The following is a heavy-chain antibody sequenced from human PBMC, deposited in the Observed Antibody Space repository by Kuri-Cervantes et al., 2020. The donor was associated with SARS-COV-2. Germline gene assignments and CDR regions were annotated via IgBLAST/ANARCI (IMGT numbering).Heavy chain of an antibody. V-gene: IGHV3-21*01. D-gene: IGHD3-10*01. CDR2: ISSAGTYI. Sequence: GGSLRLSCAAPGFTFSSYSMNWVRQAPGKGLEWVSSISSAGTYIHYADSVKGRFTISRDIPKNTLYLQMNSLRAEDTAVYYCARESLIGGFDYWGQGTLVTVSS. J-gene: IGHJ4*02. CDR1: GFTFSSYS. CDR3: ARESLIGGFDY.